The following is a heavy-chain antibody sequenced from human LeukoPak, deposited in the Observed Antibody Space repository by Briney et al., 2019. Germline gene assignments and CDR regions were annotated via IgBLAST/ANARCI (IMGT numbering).Heavy chain of an antibody. CDR3: AKDPAGEGYYYYYYMDV. Sequence: QSGGSLRLSCAASGFTFSSYAMSWVRPAPGKGLEWVSAISGSGGSTYYADSVKGRFTISRDNSKNTLYLQMNSLRAEDTAVYYCAKDPAGEGYYYYYYMDVWGKGTTVTVSS. CDR2: ISGSGGST. J-gene: IGHJ6*03. D-gene: IGHD3-10*01. V-gene: IGHV3-23*01. CDR1: GFTFSSYA.